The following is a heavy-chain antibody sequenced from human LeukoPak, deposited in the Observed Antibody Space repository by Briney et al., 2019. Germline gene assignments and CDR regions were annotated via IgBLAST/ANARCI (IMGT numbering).Heavy chain of an antibody. J-gene: IGHJ4*02. D-gene: IGHD2-15*01. CDR3: ARVVGLGYCSGGSCPAFDY. CDR2: IYYSGST. Sequence: SETLSLTCTVSGGSISSGGYYWSWIRQHPGKGLEWIGYIYYSGSTYYNPSLKSRVTISVDTSKNQFSLKLSSVTAAGTAVYYCARVVGLGYCSGGSCPAFDYWGQGTLVTVSS. V-gene: IGHV4-31*03. CDR1: GGSISSGGYY.